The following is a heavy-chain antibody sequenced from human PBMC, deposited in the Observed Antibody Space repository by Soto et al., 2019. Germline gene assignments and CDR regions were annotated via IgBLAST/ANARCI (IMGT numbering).Heavy chain of an antibody. J-gene: IGHJ5*02. V-gene: IGHV4-59*08. CDR3: ARQYSGYDYNWFDP. Sequence: QVQLQESGPGLVKPSETLSLTCTVSGGSISSYYWSWIRQPPGKGLEWIGYIYYSGSTNYNPSLTSRVTISVDTSKNQFSLKLSSVTAADTAVYYCARQYSGYDYNWFDPWGQGTLVTVSS. D-gene: IGHD5-12*01. CDR2: IYYSGST. CDR1: GGSISSYY.